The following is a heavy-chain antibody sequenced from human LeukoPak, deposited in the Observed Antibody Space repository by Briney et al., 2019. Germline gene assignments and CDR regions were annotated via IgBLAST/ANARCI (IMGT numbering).Heavy chain of an antibody. CDR2: ISGSGATT. J-gene: IGHJ4*02. Sequence: GGSLRLSCATSGFTFSSYAMSWVRQAPGKGLEWVSVISGSGATTYYADSVKGRFTISRDSSKSTLHLQMNSLRAEDTALYYCATNNYFDYWGQGTLVTVSS. V-gene: IGHV3-23*01. CDR1: GFTFSSYA. CDR3: ATNNYFDY. D-gene: IGHD2-8*01.